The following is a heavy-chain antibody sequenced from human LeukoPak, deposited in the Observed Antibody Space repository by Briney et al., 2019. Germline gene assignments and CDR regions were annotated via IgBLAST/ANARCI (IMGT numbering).Heavy chain of an antibody. CDR2: KYYRGSS. Sequence: PSETLSLTCTVSGGSISGYYWSWIRQSPGKGLEWIAYKYYRGSSNYNPSLKSRVTTSVDMSKNQVSLKLSSTTAADTAVYYCARGRYYYDSSGSNWFDPWGQGTLVTVSS. D-gene: IGHD3-22*01. CDR3: ARGRYYYDSSGSNWFDP. CDR1: GGSISGYY. V-gene: IGHV4-59*01. J-gene: IGHJ5*02.